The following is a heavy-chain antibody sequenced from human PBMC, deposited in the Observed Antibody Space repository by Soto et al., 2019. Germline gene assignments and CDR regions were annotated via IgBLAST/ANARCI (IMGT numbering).Heavy chain of an antibody. J-gene: IGHJ4*02. Sequence: EVQLLESGGGLVQPGGSLRLSCSASGFTFSSYAMSWVRQAPGKGLEWVSAISGSGGSTYYADSVKGRFTIYRDNSKNTLYLQMNRLRAEDTSVYYCAKYAVTFYYFDYWGQGTLGTVSS. CDR2: ISGSGGST. CDR3: AKYAVTFYYFDY. V-gene: IGHV3-23*01. D-gene: IGHD4-17*01. CDR1: GFTFSSYA.